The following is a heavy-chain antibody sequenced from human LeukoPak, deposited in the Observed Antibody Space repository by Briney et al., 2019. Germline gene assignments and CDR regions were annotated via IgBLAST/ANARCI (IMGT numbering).Heavy chain of an antibody. V-gene: IGHV1-2*02. CDR3: HWGSVGDYGMDV. Sequence: ASVKVSCKASGYTFTGYYMHWVRQAPGQGLEWMGWINPNSGGTNYAQKFQGRVTMSRDTSISTAYMELRSLRSDDTAVYYCHWGSVGDYGMDVWGQGTTVTVSS. CDR1: GYTFTGYY. D-gene: IGHD7-27*01. CDR2: INPNSGGT. J-gene: IGHJ6*02.